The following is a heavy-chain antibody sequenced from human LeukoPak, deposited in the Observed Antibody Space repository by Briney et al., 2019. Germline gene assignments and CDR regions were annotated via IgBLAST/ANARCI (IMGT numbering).Heavy chain of an antibody. CDR2: IWSDGSNK. J-gene: IGHJ4*02. D-gene: IGHD4-17*01. Sequence: GGSLTLSCTASGLTFNTSGMYWLRQAPGKGLEWVAFIWSDGSNKYHADSVKGRFTISRDNSKDTLYLQMNSLRAEDTAVYYCARDKGTTCIDNWGQGALVTVSS. V-gene: IGHV3-33*01. CDR3: ARDKGTTCIDN. CDR1: GLTFNTSG.